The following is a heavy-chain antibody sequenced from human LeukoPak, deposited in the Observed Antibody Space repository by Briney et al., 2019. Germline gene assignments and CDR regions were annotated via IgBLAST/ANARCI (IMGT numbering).Heavy chain of an antibody. V-gene: IGHV3-23*01. CDR3: AKGAYDYIEMGYFDS. CDR2: IIGSSGDT. J-gene: IGHJ4*02. D-gene: IGHD5-12*01. CDR1: GFSFSNFA. Sequence: PAGSLRLSCAASGFSFSNFAMSWVRQAPGKGLEWVSLIIGSSGDTFYADSVKGRFTISSDNSKNRLYLQMNSLRAEDTALYYCAKGAYDYIEMGYFDSWGQGTLVTVSS.